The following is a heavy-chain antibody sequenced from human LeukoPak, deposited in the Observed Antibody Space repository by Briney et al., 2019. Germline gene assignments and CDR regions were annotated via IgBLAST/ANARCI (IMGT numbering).Heavy chain of an antibody. D-gene: IGHD6-13*01. CDR1: GFTFDDYA. CDR2: ISWNSGSI. J-gene: IGHJ5*01. Sequence: GGSLRLSCAASGFTFDDYAMHWVRQAPGKGLEWVSGISWNSGSIVYADSVKGRFTISRDNAQNSLYLQMNSLRAEHKTLYYSTKPARRYTRSWYYTESWGHGNPVTVSS. V-gene: IGHV3-9*01. CDR3: TKPARRYTRSWYYTES.